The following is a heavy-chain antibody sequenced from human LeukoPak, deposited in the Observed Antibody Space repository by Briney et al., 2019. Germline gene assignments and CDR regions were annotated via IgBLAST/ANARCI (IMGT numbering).Heavy chain of an antibody. D-gene: IGHD3-3*01. CDR1: GGSIRSYY. CDR3: ARDQGYYDFWSGYYSPWHFDL. Sequence: SETLSLICTVSGGSIRSYYWSWIRQPPGKGLEWIGYLYYSGSTNYNPSLKSRVTISVDTSKNQFSLKLSSVTAADTAVYYCARDQGYYDFWSGYYSPWHFDLWGRGTLVTVSS. J-gene: IGHJ2*01. V-gene: IGHV4-59*01. CDR2: LYYSGST.